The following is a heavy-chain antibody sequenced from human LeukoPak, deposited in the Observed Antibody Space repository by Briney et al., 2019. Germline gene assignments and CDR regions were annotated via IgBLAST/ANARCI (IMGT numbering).Heavy chain of an antibody. CDR3: ARRYCSGGSCYYYYYGMDV. Sequence: SETLSLTCAVYGGSFSGYYWSWIRQPPGKGPEWIGEINHSGSTNYNPSLKSRVTISVDTSKNQFSLKLSSVTAADTAVYYCARRYCSGGSCYYYYYGMDVWGQGTTVTVSS. CDR1: GGSFSGYY. D-gene: IGHD2-15*01. J-gene: IGHJ6*02. V-gene: IGHV4-34*01. CDR2: INHSGST.